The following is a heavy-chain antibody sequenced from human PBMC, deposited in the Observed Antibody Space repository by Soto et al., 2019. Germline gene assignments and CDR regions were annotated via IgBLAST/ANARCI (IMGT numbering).Heavy chain of an antibody. CDR3: ASGDIVATMGF. J-gene: IGHJ4*02. D-gene: IGHD5-12*01. CDR1: GGSISSYY. V-gene: IGHV4-59*01. Sequence: SETLSLTCTVSGGSISSYYWSWIRQPPGKGLEWIGYIYYSGSTNYNPSLKSRVTISVDTSKNQFSLKLSSVTAADTAVYYCASGDIVATMGFWGQGTLVTVSS. CDR2: IYYSGST.